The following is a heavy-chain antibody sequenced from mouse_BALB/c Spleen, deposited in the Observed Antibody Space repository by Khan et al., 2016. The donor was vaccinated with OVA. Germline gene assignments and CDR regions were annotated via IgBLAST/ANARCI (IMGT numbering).Heavy chain of an antibody. CDR3: ARDHGNTYEYFDY. CDR2: IWAGGST. Sequence: VQLQESGPGLVAPSQSLSITCTVSGFSLTSYGVHWVRQPPGKGLEWLGIIWAGGSTNYNSALMSRLSISKDKSKSQVFVKMISLQTDDTAMYYCARDHGNTYEYFDYWGQGTTLTVSS. D-gene: IGHD1-1*01. CDR1: GFSLTSYG. J-gene: IGHJ2*01. V-gene: IGHV2-9*02.